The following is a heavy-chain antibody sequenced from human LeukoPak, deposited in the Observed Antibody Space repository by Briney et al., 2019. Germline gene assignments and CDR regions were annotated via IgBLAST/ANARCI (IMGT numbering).Heavy chain of an antibody. CDR1: GFTFSSYS. J-gene: IGHJ4*02. D-gene: IGHD1-1*01. CDR2: ISSVSSTI. Sequence: GGSLRLSCAASGFTFSSYSMNWVRQAPGKGLEWVSYISSVSSTIYYADPVKGRFTISRDNAKNSLYLQTNSLRAEDTAVYYCARGIGTGRQPFDYWGQGTLVTVSS. V-gene: IGHV3-48*01. CDR3: ARGIGTGRQPFDY.